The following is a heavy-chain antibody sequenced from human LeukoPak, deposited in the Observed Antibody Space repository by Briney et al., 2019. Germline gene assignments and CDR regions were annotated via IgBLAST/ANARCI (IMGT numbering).Heavy chain of an antibody. CDR2: IGAGAEST. J-gene: IGHJ4*02. CDR1: GFTFSNYA. Sequence: PGGSLTLSCDSSGFTFSNYAMSWFRQAPGKGLEWVSSIGAGAESTYYADSVKGRFTVSRDNTENTLYLQMNSLRADDTAIYYCAKDSGKYSDDYWGQGTLVTVS. V-gene: IGHV3-23*01. CDR3: AKDSGKYSDDY. D-gene: IGHD1-26*01.